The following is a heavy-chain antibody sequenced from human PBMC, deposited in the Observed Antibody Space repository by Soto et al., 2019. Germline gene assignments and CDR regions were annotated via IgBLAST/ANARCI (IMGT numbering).Heavy chain of an antibody. CDR1: GYTLTELS. D-gene: IGHD3-22*01. Sequence: ASVKVSCKVSGYTLTELSMHWVRQAPGKGLEWMGGFDPEDGETIYAQKFQGRVTMTEDTSTDTAYMELSSLRSEDTAVYYCATVNYYYDSSGYRYYFDYWGQGTLVTVSS. V-gene: IGHV1-24*01. CDR3: ATVNYYYDSSGYRYYFDY. CDR2: FDPEDGET. J-gene: IGHJ4*02.